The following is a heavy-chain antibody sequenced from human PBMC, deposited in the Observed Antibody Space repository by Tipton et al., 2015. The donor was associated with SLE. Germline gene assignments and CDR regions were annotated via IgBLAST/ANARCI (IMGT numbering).Heavy chain of an antibody. CDR3: AREYNNYPTH. CDR2: VYSGGNSI. D-gene: IGHD4-11*01. Sequence: SLRLSCAASGFTFSSYGMHWVRQAPGKGLEWVSVVYSGGNSIHFADSVKGRFTISGDDSKNTLYLQMNSLRAEDTAVYYCAREYNNYPTHWGQGTLVTVSS. V-gene: IGHV3-NL1*01. J-gene: IGHJ4*02. CDR1: GFTFSSYG.